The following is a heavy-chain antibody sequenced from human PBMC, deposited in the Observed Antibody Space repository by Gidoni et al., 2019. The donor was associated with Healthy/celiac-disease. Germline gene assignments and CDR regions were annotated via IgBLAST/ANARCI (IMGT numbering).Heavy chain of an antibody. Sequence: QVQLQESGPGLVKPSETLSLTCAVSGYSISSGYYWGWIRQPPGKGLEWIGSSYHSGSTYHNPSLKSRVTISVDTSKNQFSLKLSSGTAADTAVYYCALRTYYYGSGSFLFDYWGQGTLVTVSS. D-gene: IGHD3-10*01. V-gene: IGHV4-38-2*01. CDR1: GYSISSGYY. CDR2: SYHSGST. CDR3: ALRTYYYGSGSFLFDY. J-gene: IGHJ4*02.